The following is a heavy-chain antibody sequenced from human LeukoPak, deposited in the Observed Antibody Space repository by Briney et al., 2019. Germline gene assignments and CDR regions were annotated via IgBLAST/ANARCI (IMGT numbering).Heavy chain of an antibody. CDR1: GYTFTGYY. V-gene: IGHV1-46*01. Sequence: GASVKVSCKASGYTFTGYYMHWVRQAPGQGLEWMGIINPSGGSTSYAQKFQGRVTMTRDTSTSTVYMELSSLRSEDTAVYYCARGIRFLEWLLRDYYYYGMDVWGQGTTVTVSS. CDR2: INPSGGST. CDR3: ARGIRFLEWLLRDYYYYGMDV. J-gene: IGHJ6*02. D-gene: IGHD3-3*01.